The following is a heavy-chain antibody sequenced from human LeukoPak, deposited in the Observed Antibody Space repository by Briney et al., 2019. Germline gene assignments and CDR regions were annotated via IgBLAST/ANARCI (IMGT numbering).Heavy chain of an antibody. CDR2: IRNKADGGTP. Sequence: GGSLRLSCTASGFTFGACTITWIRQAPGRGLEWVGFIRNKADGGTPEYAASVKGRFTISRDDSKNIAYLQMNSLKTDDTAVYYCTRDPPTKYWGQGTLVSVSS. J-gene: IGHJ4*02. CDR1: GFTFGACT. CDR3: TRDPPTKY. V-gene: IGHV3-49*03. D-gene: IGHD1-26*01.